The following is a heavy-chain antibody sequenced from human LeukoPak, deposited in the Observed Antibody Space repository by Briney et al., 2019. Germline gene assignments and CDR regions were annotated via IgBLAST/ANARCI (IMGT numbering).Heavy chain of an antibody. D-gene: IGHD3-3*01. Sequence: SETLSLTCTVSGGSISSYYWSWIRQPPGKGLEWIGYIYYSGSNNYNPSLNSRVTISVDTSKNQFSLKLSSVTAADTAVYYCARDFLPPHYTATIRPDWYFDLWGRGSLVTVSS. J-gene: IGHJ2*01. CDR1: GGSISSYY. CDR2: IYYSGSN. CDR3: ARDFLPPHYTATIRPDWYFDL. V-gene: IGHV4-59*01.